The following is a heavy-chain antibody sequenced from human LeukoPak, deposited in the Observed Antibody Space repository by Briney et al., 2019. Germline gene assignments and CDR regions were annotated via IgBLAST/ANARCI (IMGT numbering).Heavy chain of an antibody. CDR3: ARGTSYPYDNFDY. J-gene: IGHJ4*02. D-gene: IGHD3-16*01. V-gene: IGHV4-38-2*01. Sequence: SDTLSLTCAVSGYSISSNHYWGWIRPPPGKGLEWIGSIYHSGSTYYKPSLKSRVTISVDTSKNQFSLRLSSVTAADTAVYYCARGTSYPYDNFDYWGQGTLVTVSS. CDR1: GYSISSNHY. CDR2: IYHSGST.